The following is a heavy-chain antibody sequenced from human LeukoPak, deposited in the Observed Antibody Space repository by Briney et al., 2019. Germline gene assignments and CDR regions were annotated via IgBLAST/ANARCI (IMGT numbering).Heavy chain of an antibody. CDR3: ATYMLRDNWNVHTFDS. CDR2: IIPIFGTA. V-gene: IGHV1-69*05. J-gene: IGHJ4*02. Sequence: ASVKVSCKASGGTFITYTINWVRQAPGQGLEWMGGIIPIFGTANYAQTFQGRITITTDDSTSTAYMELSSLRSEDTAVYYCATYMLRDNWNVHTFDSWGQGTLVTVSS. CDR1: GGTFITYT. D-gene: IGHD1-1*01.